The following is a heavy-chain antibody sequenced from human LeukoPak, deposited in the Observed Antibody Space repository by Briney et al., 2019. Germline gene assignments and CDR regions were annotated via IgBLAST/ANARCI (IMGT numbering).Heavy chain of an antibody. J-gene: IGHJ6*04. V-gene: IGHV3-21*01. CDR2: ISSSSSYI. CDR1: GFTFSSYS. Sequence: PGGSLRLACAASGFTFSSYSMNWVRQAPGKGLEWVSSISSSSSYIYYADSVKGRFTISRDNAKNSLYLQMNSLRAEDTAVYYCARGGSYSNYVPGIDVWGKGTTVTVSS. CDR3: ARGGSYSNYVPGIDV. D-gene: IGHD4-11*01.